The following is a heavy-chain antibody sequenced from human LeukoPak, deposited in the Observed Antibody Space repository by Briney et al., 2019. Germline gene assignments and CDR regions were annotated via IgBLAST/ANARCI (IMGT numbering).Heavy chain of an antibody. D-gene: IGHD4-17*01. CDR1: GGSISSVDYY. CDR3: ARQTTVISFDY. J-gene: IGHJ4*02. CDR2: IFYSGSM. V-gene: IGHV4-30-4*01. Sequence: PSQTLSLTCTVSGGSISSVDYYWTWIRQPPGKGLEWMGYIFYSGSMYYNPSLKSRLTISVDTSKNQFSLKLRSVTAADTAVYYCARQTTVISFDYWGQGALVTVSS.